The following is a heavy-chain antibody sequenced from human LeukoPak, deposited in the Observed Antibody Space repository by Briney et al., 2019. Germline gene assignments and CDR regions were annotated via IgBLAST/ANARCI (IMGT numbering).Heavy chain of an antibody. CDR3: AKGDYYDSSALGNY. CDR2: IWYDGSHK. D-gene: IGHD3-22*01. J-gene: IGHJ4*02. Sequence: GGSLRLSCAASGFTFSSYGVHWVRQTPGKGLEWVAIIWYDGSHKNYADSVKGRFTISRDNSKNTLYLQMNSLRAEDTAVYYCAKGDYYDSSALGNYWGQGTLVTVSS. V-gene: IGHV3-30*02. CDR1: GFTFSSYG.